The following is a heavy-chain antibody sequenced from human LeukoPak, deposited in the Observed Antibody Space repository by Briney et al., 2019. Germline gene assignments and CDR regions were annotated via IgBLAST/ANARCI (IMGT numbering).Heavy chain of an antibody. J-gene: IGHJ4*02. Sequence: PSETLSLTCTVSGGSICNYYWSWIRQPPGQGLECLGYIYYSGSNNYSTSLRSRLTISLDTSKNQFSLKLSSLTAADTAVYYCARAGTNWSSGCFFDYWGQGALVTVSS. CDR1: GGSICNYY. CDR2: IYYSGSN. V-gene: IGHV4-59*01. D-gene: IGHD1-1*01. CDR3: ARAGTNWSSGCFFDY.